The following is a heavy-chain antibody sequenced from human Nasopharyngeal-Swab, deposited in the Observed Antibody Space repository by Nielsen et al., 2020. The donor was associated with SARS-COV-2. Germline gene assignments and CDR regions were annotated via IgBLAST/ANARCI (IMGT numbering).Heavy chain of an antibody. CDR2: IYSGGTT. CDR3: ARALEYSSSSWDY. D-gene: IGHD6-6*01. Sequence: GSLRLSCAASGFTVSSNYMSWVRQAPGKGLEWVSVIYSGGTTYCADSVKGRFTISRDNSKNTLYLQMNSLRAEDTAVYYCARALEYSSSSWDYWGQGTLVTVSS. V-gene: IGHV3-53*01. CDR1: GFTVSSNY. J-gene: IGHJ4*02.